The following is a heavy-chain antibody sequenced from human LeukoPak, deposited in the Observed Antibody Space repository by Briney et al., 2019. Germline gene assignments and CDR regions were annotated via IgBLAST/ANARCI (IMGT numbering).Heavy chain of an antibody. D-gene: IGHD3-9*01. CDR1: GGSFSGYY. V-gene: IGHV4-34*01. CDR3: ASCFYDILTGPRSNRWPMDV. J-gene: IGHJ6*03. CDR2: INHSGST. Sequence: PSGTLSLTCAVYGGSFSGYYWSWIRQPPGKGLEWIGEINHSGSTNYNPSLKSRVTISVDTSKNQFSLRLSSVTAADTAVYYCASCFYDILTGPRSNRWPMDVWGKGTTVTISS.